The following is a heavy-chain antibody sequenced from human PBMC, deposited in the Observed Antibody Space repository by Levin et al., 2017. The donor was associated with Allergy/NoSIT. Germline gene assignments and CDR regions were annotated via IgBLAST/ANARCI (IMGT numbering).Heavy chain of an antibody. D-gene: IGHD5-18*01. Sequence: WASVKVSCKASGYPFTGFYLHWVRQAPGHGLEWVGRIHPNSGGTDYAQKFQGRVTVTRDTSIDTAFMVLTRLQPDDTAVYYCARGEGYTYGLDLWGQGTLVTVSS. J-gene: IGHJ5*02. CDR2: IHPNSGGT. CDR3: ARGEGYTYGLDL. V-gene: IGHV1-2*06. CDR1: GYPFTGFY.